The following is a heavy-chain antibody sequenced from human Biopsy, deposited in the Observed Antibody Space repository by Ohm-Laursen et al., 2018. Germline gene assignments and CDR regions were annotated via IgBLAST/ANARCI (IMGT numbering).Heavy chain of an antibody. D-gene: IGHD3-10*01. CDR3: VRNMLGLHGGFGED. Sequence: SLRLSCAASGFTFSTYWMSWVRQAPGKGLEWVANIKHDGSEHYYVDSVKGRFTISRDNAGNSLFLQMNSLRGEDTAVYYCVRNMLGLHGGFGEDWGQGTTVAVSS. CDR2: IKHDGSEH. CDR1: GFTFSTYW. V-gene: IGHV3-7*01. J-gene: IGHJ4*02.